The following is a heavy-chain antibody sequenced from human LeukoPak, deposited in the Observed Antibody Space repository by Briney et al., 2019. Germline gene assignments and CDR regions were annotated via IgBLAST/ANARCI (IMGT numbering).Heavy chain of an antibody. D-gene: IGHD3-10*01. CDR1: GGTFSIYA. CDR3: ARKSGVYNWFDP. V-gene: IGHV1-69*05. J-gene: IGHJ5*02. CDR2: IIPIFGTA. Sequence: SVTVSFKASGGTFSIYAISWGRQAPGQGGEWVGGIIPIFGTANYAQKFQGRVTITTDESTSTAYMELSSLRSEDTAVYYCARKSGVYNWFDPWGQGTLVTVSS.